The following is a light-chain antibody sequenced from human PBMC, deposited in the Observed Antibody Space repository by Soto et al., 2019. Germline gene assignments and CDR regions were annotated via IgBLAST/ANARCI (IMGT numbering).Light chain of an antibody. V-gene: IGLV2-8*01. J-gene: IGLJ2*01. Sequence: QSVLTQPPSASGSPGQSVTITCTGTSNDIGEYHYVSWYQQHPGKAPKLMIYEVTQRPSGVPHRFSGSKSGNTASLTVSGLQPEDEADYYCTSYAGSDNPVLFGGGTKLTVL. CDR1: SNDIGEYHY. CDR2: EVT. CDR3: TSYAGSDNPVL.